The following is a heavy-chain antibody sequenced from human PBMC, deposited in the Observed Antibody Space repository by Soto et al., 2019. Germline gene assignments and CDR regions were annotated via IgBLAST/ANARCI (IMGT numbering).Heavy chain of an antibody. V-gene: IGHV4-34*01. J-gene: IGHJ6*03. D-gene: IGHD1-20*01. CDR3: ARVTGTLPRHQNDYYQYYMDV. CDR2: INHSGST. CDR1: GGSFSGYY. Sequence: SETLSLTCAVYGGSFSGYYWSWIRQPPGKGLEWIGEINHSGSTNYNPSLKSRVTISVDTSKNQFSLKLSSVTAADTAVYYCARVTGTLPRHQNDYYQYYMDVWGKGTTVTVSS.